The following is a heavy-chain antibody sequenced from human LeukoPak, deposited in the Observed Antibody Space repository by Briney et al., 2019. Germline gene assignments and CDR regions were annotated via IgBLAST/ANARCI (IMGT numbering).Heavy chain of an antibody. V-gene: IGHV3-74*01. CDR1: GFNLRTYW. Sequence: GGSLRLSCAVTGFNLRTYWIHWVRHSPGRGLEWVARINGEGSRISNADSVRGRFTISRDNAKNKAYLQMNSLRAEDTALYYCARDPGYYYYGMDVWGQGTTVVVSS. J-gene: IGHJ6*02. CDR3: ARDPGYYYYGMDV. CDR2: INGEGSRI.